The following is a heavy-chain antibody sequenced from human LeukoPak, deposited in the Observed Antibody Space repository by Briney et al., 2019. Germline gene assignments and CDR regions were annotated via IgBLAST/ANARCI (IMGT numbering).Heavy chain of an antibody. J-gene: IGHJ5*02. Sequence: SETLSLTCTVSGGSISSYYWSWIRQPPGKGLEWIGYIYYSGSTNYNPSLKSRVTISVDTSKNQFSLKLSSVTAADTAVYYCARDRPGVPTYYDFWSGYSSGNWFDPWGQGTLVTVSS. V-gene: IGHV4-59*01. CDR1: GGSISSYY. CDR2: IYYSGST. D-gene: IGHD3-3*01. CDR3: ARDRPGVPTYYDFWSGYSSGNWFDP.